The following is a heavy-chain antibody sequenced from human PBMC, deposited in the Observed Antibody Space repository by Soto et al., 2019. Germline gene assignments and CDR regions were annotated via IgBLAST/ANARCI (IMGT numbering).Heavy chain of an antibody. Sequence: QITLNESGPTQVKPRQTLTLTCTFSGFSLTTSGGGVGWIRQSPGKAQEWIALIYWDDDKRYSQTLKSRLTIPKHTSKNQLVLSMAALDPADTATYYCAHRVLRTVFGLVTTTAIYFDFWCQGTPVAVSS. CDR2: IYWDDDK. CDR3: AHRVLRTVFGLVTTTAIYFDF. J-gene: IGHJ4*02. D-gene: IGHD3-3*01. V-gene: IGHV2-5*02. CDR1: GFSLTTSGGG.